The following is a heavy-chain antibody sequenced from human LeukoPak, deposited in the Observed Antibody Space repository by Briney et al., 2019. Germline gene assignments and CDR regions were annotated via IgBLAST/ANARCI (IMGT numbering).Heavy chain of an antibody. V-gene: IGHV4-59*01. J-gene: IGHJ4*02. CDR1: GGSISSYY. CDR2: IYYSGST. CDR3: ARAQTASIWGSYPRHFDY. D-gene: IGHD3-16*01. Sequence: TPSETLSLTCTASGGSISSYYWNWIRQPPGKGLEWIGHIYYSGSTNYNPSLKSRVTISLDTSKNQFSLRLSSVTSADTAVYYCARAQTASIWGSYPRHFDYWGQGTLVTVSS.